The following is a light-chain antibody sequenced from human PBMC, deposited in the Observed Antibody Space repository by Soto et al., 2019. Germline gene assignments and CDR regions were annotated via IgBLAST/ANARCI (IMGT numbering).Light chain of an antibody. J-gene: IGKJ2*01. Sequence: EIVMTQSPATLSVSPGERATLSCRASQSVSSNLAWYQQKPGQTPRLLIYGASTRATGIPARFSGSGSGTEFTLIISSLQSEDFAVYYCQHYYNWPNTFGQGTKLEIK. CDR1: QSVSSN. V-gene: IGKV3-15*01. CDR2: GAS. CDR3: QHYYNWPNT.